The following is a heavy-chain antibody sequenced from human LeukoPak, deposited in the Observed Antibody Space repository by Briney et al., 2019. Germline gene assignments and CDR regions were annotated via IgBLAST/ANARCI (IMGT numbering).Heavy chain of an antibody. CDR3: AKGRSGWYNDAFDI. Sequence: GGSLRLSCAASGVTFSSYAMCWVCQGPRQGLEWVSAISVSGGSTSYADSVKGRFTISRDKYKNTLYLKMNSLRAEDRAVYYCAKGRSGWYNDAFDIWGQGTMVTVSS. D-gene: IGHD6-19*01. J-gene: IGHJ3*02. CDR2: ISVSGGST. CDR1: GVTFSSYA. V-gene: IGHV3-23*01.